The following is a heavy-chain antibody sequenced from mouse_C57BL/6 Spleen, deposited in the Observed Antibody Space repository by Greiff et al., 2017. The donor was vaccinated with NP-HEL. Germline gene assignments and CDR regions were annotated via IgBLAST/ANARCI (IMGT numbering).Heavy chain of an antibody. CDR3: ARNYGSSYVYYFDY. J-gene: IGHJ2*01. Sequence: EVKVEESGGGLVKPGGSLKLSCAASGFTFSDYGMHWVRQAPEKGLEWVAYISSGSSTIYYVDTVKGRFTISRDNARNTLFLQMTSLRSEDTAMYYCARNYGSSYVYYFDYWGQGTTLTVSS. CDR2: ISSGSSTI. V-gene: IGHV5-17*01. D-gene: IGHD1-1*01. CDR1: GFTFSDYG.